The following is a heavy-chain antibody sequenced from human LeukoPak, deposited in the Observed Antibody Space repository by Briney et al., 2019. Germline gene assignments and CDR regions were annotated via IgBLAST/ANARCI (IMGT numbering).Heavy chain of an antibody. CDR3: ARLGGSSSLIDY. J-gene: IGHJ4*02. CDR1: GGSIISSNW. V-gene: IGHV4-4*02. Sequence: PSGTLSLTCAVSGGSIISSNWWSWVRQPPGKGLEWIGSIYYSGSTYYNPSLKSRVTISVDTSKNQFSLKLSSVTAADTAVYYCARLGGSSSLIDYWGQGTLVTVSS. CDR2: IYYSGST. D-gene: IGHD6-13*01.